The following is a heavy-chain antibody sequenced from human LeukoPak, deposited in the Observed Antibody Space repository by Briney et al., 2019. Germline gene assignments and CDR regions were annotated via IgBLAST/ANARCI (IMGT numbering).Heavy chain of an antibody. V-gene: IGHV1-69*06. CDR1: GSTFSSYA. D-gene: IGHD3-9*01. Sequence: SVKVSCKASGSTFSSYAISWVRQAPGQGLEWMGGIIPIFGTANYAQKFQGRVTITADKSTSTAYMELSSLRSEDTAVYYCARGLTLRYFDWLYYWGQGTLVTVSS. CDR2: IIPIFGTA. J-gene: IGHJ4*02. CDR3: ARGLTLRYFDWLYY.